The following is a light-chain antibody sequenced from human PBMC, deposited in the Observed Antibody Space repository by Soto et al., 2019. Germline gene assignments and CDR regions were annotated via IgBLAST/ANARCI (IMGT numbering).Light chain of an antibody. Sequence: DIQMTQSPSSQSASVGDRVTITCRASQSINSYLNWYQQKPGKAPKLLIYAASSLQSGVPSRFSGSGSETDFTLTITSLQPDYFATYYCQQSFSTTRTFGQGTRVEI. V-gene: IGKV1-39*01. J-gene: IGKJ1*01. CDR3: QQSFSTTRT. CDR1: QSINSY. CDR2: AAS.